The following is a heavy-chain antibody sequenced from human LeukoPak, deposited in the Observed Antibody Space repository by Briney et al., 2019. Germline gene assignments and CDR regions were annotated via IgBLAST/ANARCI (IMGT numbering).Heavy chain of an antibody. V-gene: IGHV3-23*01. CDR3: AKDPLYDSSGYSDY. CDR2: ISGSGGST. J-gene: IGHJ4*02. D-gene: IGHD3-22*01. Sequence: GGSLRLSCAASGFTFSSYAMSWVRQAPGKGLEWVSAISGSGGSTYYADSVKGRFTIPRDNSKNTLYLQMNSLRAEDTAVYYCAKDPLYDSSGYSDYWGQGTLVTVSS. CDR1: GFTFSSYA.